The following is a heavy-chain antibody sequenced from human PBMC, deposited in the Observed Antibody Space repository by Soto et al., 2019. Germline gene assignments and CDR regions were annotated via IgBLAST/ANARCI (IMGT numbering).Heavy chain of an antibody. D-gene: IGHD3-10*01. J-gene: IGHJ6*02. CDR3: XXEXFGDYYYYYGMDV. Sequence: SETLSLTCTVSGGSISSSSYYWGWIRQPPGKGLEWIGSIYYSGSTYYNPSLKSRVTISVDTSKNQFSLKLSSVTAADTAVYXXXXEXFGDYYYYYGMDVWGQGTTVTVSS. CDR2: IYYSGST. CDR1: GGSISSSSYY. V-gene: IGHV4-39*01.